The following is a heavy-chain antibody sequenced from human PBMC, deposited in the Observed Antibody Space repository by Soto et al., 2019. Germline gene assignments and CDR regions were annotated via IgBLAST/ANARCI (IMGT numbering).Heavy chain of an antibody. CDR1: GFTFSDHH. V-gene: IGHV3-72*01. J-gene: IGHJ4*02. CDR2: ARNKANSYNT. Sequence: EVQLVESGGGLVQPGGSLRLSCAASGFTFSDHHMDWVRQAPGKGLEWVGRARNKANSYNTAYSASVQCRVTISRDDSKHSQSLPMTSLKPEDTAVYFCAILMGTIFDLWGQGTLVTVSS. CDR3: AILMGTIFDL. D-gene: IGHD2-8*01.